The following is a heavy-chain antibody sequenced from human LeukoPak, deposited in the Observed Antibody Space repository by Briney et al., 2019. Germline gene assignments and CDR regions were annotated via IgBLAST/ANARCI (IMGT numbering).Heavy chain of an antibody. CDR3: ARLMRYCSSTSCSFYYYYYMDV. V-gene: IGHV4-4*07. J-gene: IGHJ6*03. CDR1: GGSISSYY. CDR2: IYTSGST. D-gene: IGHD2-2*01. Sequence: PSETLSLTCTVSGGSISSYYWSWIRQPAGKGLEWIGRIYTSGSTNYNPSLKSRVTISVDTSKNQFSLKLSSVTAADTAVYYCARLMRYCSSTSCSFYYYYYMDVWGKGTTVTVSS.